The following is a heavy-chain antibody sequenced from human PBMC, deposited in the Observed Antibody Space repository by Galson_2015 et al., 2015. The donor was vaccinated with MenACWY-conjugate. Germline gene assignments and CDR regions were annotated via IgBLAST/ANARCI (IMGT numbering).Heavy chain of an antibody. CDR1: GFTFSSYD. Sequence: LKLSCAASGFTFSSYDLSWVRQAPGEGLEWVSAISAGCGTTYYVDSVKGRFTISRDNSKNTLYLQMSSLRAEDTAVYYCGKEAVRDDRGYFDLWGRGTLVTVSS. D-gene: IGHD3-22*01. V-gene: IGHV3-23*01. CDR2: ISAGCGTT. J-gene: IGHJ2*01. CDR3: GKEAVRDDRGYFDL.